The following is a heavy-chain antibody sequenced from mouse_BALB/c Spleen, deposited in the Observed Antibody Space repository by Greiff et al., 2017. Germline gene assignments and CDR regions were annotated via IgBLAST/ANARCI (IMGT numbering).Heavy chain of an antibody. CDR3: ARQGGNYAMDY. CDR2: ISNGGGST. CDR1: GFTFSSYT. V-gene: IGHV5-12-2*01. Sequence: GMLVESGGGLVQPGGSLKLSCAASGFTFSSYTMSWVRQTPEKRLEWVAYISNGGGSTYYPDTVKGRFTISRDNAKNTLYLQMSSLKSEDTAMYYCARQGGNYAMDYWGQGTSVTVSS. J-gene: IGHJ4*01.